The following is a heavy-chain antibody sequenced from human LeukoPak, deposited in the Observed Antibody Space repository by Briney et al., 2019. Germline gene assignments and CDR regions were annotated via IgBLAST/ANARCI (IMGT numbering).Heavy chain of an antibody. Sequence: ASVKVSCKASGYTFTSYDINWVRQATGQGLEWMGWMSPNSGNTGYAQKFQGRVTMTRNTSISTAYMELSSLRSEDTAVYYCARGPGYCSSTSCYYYYMDVWGKGTTVTVSS. D-gene: IGHD2-2*01. CDR2: MSPNSGNT. CDR3: ARGPGYCSSTSCYYYYMDV. V-gene: IGHV1-8*01. J-gene: IGHJ6*03. CDR1: GYTFTSYD.